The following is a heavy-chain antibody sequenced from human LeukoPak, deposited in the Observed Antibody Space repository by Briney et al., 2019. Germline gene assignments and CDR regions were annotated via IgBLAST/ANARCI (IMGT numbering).Heavy chain of an antibody. Sequence: SETLSLTCSVSFFSIDTGYYWGWIRQTPGKGLEWIGNIYPGGNTYYNPSLKSRVRISVDTSRNQFSLSLASVTAADTAVYYCARSISSMRNWFDPWGQGTLVSVSS. V-gene: IGHV4-38-2*01. CDR2: IYPGGNT. CDR3: ARSISSMRNWFDP. CDR1: FFSIDTGYY. D-gene: IGHD3-3*02. J-gene: IGHJ5*02.